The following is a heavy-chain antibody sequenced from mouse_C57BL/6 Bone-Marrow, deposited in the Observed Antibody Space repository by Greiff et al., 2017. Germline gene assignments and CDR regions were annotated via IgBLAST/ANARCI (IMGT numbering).Heavy chain of an antibody. CDR1: GFTFSDYG. J-gene: IGHJ1*03. CDR2: ISSGSSTI. D-gene: IGHD1-1*01. CDR3: ARITTVVATDWYFDV. Sequence: EVKVEESGGGLVKPGGSLKLSCAASGFTFSDYGMHWVRQAPEKGLEWVAYISSGSSTIYYADTVKGRFTISRDNAKNTLFLQMTSLRSEDTAMYYCARITTVVATDWYFDVWGTGTTVTVSS. V-gene: IGHV5-17*01.